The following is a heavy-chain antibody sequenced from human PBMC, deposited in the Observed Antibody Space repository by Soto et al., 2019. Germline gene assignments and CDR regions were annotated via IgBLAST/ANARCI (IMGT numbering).Heavy chain of an antibody. CDR2: ISYDGTNK. CDR1: RFTFSSYG. CDR3: AKTRGYSGYDYVY. V-gene: IGHV3-30*18. Sequence: QVQLVESGGGVVQPGKSLRLSCAATRFTFSSYGGQWVRQAPGKGLEWVAVISYDGTNKYYADSVKGRFTISRDNSKNTLYLQMNSLRAEVTAVYYCAKTRGYSGYDYVYWGQGTLVTVSS. D-gene: IGHD5-12*01. J-gene: IGHJ4*02.